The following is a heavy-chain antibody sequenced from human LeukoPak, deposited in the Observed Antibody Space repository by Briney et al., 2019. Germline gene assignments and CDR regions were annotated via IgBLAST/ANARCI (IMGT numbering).Heavy chain of an antibody. CDR3: AKHSYYYDSSGYSSYFDY. V-gene: IGHV3-23*01. CDR2: ISGSSGNT. Sequence: GSLRLSCAASGFSFSIYAMSWVRQAPGKGLEWVSGISGSSGNTYYADSVKGRFTISRDNSKNTLYLQMNSLRAEDTAVYYCAKHSYYYDSSGYSSYFDYWGQGTLVTVSS. D-gene: IGHD3-22*01. J-gene: IGHJ4*02. CDR1: GFSFSIYA.